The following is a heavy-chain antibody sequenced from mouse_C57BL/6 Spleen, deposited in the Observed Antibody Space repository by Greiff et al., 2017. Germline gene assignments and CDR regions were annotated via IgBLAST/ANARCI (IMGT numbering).Heavy chain of an antibody. J-gene: IGHJ1*03. CDR1: GYSITSDY. V-gene: IGHV3-8*01. D-gene: IGHD2-2*01. CDR2: ISYSGST. CDR3: ARSPYGYDRIYWYFDV. Sequence: EVKVVESGPGLAKPSQTLSLTCSVTGYSITSDYWNWIRKFPGNKLEYMGYISYSGSTYYNPSLKSRISITRDTSKNQYYLQLNSVTTEDTATYYCARSPYGYDRIYWYFDVWGTGTTVTVSS.